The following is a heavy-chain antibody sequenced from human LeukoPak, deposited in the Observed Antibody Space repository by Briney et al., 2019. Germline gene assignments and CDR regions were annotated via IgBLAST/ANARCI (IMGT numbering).Heavy chain of an antibody. V-gene: IGHV4-61*05. J-gene: IGHJ6*03. CDR3: ARVGGTAMDPGYYYMDV. Sequence: SETLSLTCTVSGGSISSSSYYWGWIRQPPGKGLEWIGYIYYSGSTNYNPSLKSRVTISVDTSKNQFSLKLSSVTAADTAVYYCARVGGTAMDPGYYYMDVWGKGTTVTISS. CDR1: GGSISSSSYY. CDR2: IYYSGST. D-gene: IGHD5-18*01.